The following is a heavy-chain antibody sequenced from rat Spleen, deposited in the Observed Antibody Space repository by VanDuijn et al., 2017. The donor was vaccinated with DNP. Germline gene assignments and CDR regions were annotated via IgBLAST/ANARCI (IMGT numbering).Heavy chain of an antibody. Sequence: EVRLVESGGGLVQPGRSLKLSCAASGFTFSDYNMAWVRQAPGKGLEWVASINTDGDSTYYPDSVKGRFTISRDNAENTVYLQMNSLRSEDMATYYCARRHRDYEFDYWGQGVMVTVSS. V-gene: IGHV5-22*01. CDR2: INTDGDST. CDR1: GFTFSDYN. CDR3: ARRHRDYEFDY. D-gene: IGHD1-6*01. J-gene: IGHJ2*01.